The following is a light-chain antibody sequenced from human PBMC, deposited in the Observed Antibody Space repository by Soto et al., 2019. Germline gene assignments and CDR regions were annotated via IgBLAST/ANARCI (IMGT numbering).Light chain of an antibody. J-gene: IGKJ2*01. CDR2: GAS. CDR3: QHYDNTPYT. V-gene: IGKV3-20*01. CDR1: ESVGIS. Sequence: EIVLTQSPGALSLSPRERVTFSCRASESVGISLAWHQQKLGQAPRLRIYGASIRATGIPDRFSGSGSGTDFTLTITRLEPEDSAVYYCQHYDNTPYTFGQGTKLEIK.